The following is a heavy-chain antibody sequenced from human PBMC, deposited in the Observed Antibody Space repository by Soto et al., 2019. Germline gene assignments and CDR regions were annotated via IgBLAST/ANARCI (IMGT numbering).Heavy chain of an antibody. CDR1: GYTFTGYD. J-gene: IGHJ4*02. D-gene: IGHD1-7*01. CDR2: MNPNSGNT. V-gene: IGHV1-8*01. Sequence: SVKVSWKSSGYTFTGYDINCVRQATGQGLEWMGWMNPNSGNTGYAQKFQGRVTMTRNTSISTAYMELSSLISEDTAVYYCAITGITGTTSISTWDHDDWGQGTLVSVSS. CDR3: AITGITGTTSISTWDHDD.